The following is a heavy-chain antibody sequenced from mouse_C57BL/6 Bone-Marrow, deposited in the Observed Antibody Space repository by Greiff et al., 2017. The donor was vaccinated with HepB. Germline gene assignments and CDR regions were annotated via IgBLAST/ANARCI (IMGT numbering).Heavy chain of an antibody. J-gene: IGHJ2*01. CDR3: ARSGNFLYFDY. CDR1: GYTFTSYW. D-gene: IGHD2-1*01. V-gene: IGHV1-72*01. Sequence: QVQLKQPGAELVKPGASVKLSCKASGYTFTSYWMHWVKQRPGRGLEWIGRIDPNSGGTKYNEKFKSKATLTVDKPSSTAYMQLSSLTSEDSAVYYCARSGNFLYFDYWGQGTTLTVSS. CDR2: IDPNSGGT.